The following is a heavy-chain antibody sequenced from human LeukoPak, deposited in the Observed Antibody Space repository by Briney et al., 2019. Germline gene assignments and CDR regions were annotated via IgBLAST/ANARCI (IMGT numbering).Heavy chain of an antibody. J-gene: IGHJ4*02. CDR3: AGMQYSSSWAAFDY. CDR2: IRSKANSYAT. Sequence: GGSLRLSCAASGFTFSGSAMHWVRQASGKGLEWVGRIRSKANSYATAYAASVKGRFTISRDDSKNTAYLQMNSLRAEDTAVYYCAGMQYSSSWAAFDYWGQGTLVIVSS. CDR1: GFTFSGSA. D-gene: IGHD6-13*01. V-gene: IGHV3-73*01.